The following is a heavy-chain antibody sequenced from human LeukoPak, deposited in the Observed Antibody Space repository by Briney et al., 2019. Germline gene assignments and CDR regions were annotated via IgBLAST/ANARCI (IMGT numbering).Heavy chain of an antibody. CDR1: GFTFSNYG. J-gene: IGHJ4*02. CDR2: ISFDGNDK. Sequence: GGSLRLSCAASGFTFSNYGMHWVRQAPGKGLEWVAVISFDGNDKFCGDSVKGRFTISRDNSKDTLDLQMNSLRPEDTAVYYCAKGHYYDSTDKYSYADYWGQGTLVTVSS. V-gene: IGHV3-30*18. D-gene: IGHD3-22*01. CDR3: AKGHYYDSTDKYSYADY.